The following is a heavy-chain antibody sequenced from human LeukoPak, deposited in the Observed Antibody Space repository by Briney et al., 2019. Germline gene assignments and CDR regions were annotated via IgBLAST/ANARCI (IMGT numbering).Heavy chain of an antibody. CDR2: IYYSGST. CDR3: ARDGYDSSGYYSNI. Sequence: SETLSLTCTVSGGSISSSSYYWGWIRQPPGKGLEWIGSIYYSGSTYYNPSLKSRVTISVDTSKNQFSLKLSSVTAADTAVYYCARDGYDSSGYYSNIWGQGTMVTVSS. CDR1: GGSISSSSYY. D-gene: IGHD3-22*01. J-gene: IGHJ3*02. V-gene: IGHV4-39*07.